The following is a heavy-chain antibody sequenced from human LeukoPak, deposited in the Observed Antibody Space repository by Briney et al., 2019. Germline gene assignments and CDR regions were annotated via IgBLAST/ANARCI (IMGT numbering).Heavy chain of an antibody. CDR2: IFYSGIT. CDR1: GGSMSNIYY. CDR3: ARKGDAFDI. Sequence: PSETLSLTCNVSGGSMSNIYYWGWIRQPPGKGLEWIGNIFYSGITYYNPSLRSRVTIAIDTSKSQFSLKLTSVTAADTAVYFCARKGDAFDIWGQGTMVTVSS. J-gene: IGHJ3*02. V-gene: IGHV4-39*01.